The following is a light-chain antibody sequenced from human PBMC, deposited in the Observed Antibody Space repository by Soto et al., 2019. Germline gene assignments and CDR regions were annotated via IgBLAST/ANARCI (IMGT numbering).Light chain of an antibody. CDR2: AAS. CDR1: QGISSW. CDR3: QQADTFPLT. Sequence: DLQMTQSPSSVSASVGDRVTITCRASQGISSWVAWYQQRPGKAPNLLIYAASSLQSGVPSRFSGSVSGTEFTLTISSLQPEDFATYYCQQADTFPLTFGGGTKVEIK. V-gene: IGKV1-12*01. J-gene: IGKJ4*01.